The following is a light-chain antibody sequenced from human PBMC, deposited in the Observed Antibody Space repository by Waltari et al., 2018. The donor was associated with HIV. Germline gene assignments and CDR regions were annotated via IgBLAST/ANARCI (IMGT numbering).Light chain of an antibody. V-gene: IGKV1-NL1*01. J-gene: IGKJ1*01. CDR2: SAS. Sequence: DIQMTQSPSSLSASVGDRVTITCRARQGISKSLAWYQQTPGKAPEVLLYSASRLESGVPSRFSGNGSGTDFTLTISSLQPEDFATFYCQQYYRIPWTFGQGTKVEIK. CDR1: QGISKS. CDR3: QQYYRIPWT.